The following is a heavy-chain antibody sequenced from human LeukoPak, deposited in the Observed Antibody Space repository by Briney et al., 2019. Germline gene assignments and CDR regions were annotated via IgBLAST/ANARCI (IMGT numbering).Heavy chain of an antibody. CDR3: AKDVGAGWNYYFDF. CDR1: GFSFSKFA. V-gene: IGHV3-23*01. Sequence: GGSLRLSCAASGFSFSKFAMTWVRQAPGKGLEWVSSMSNGAAYYADSVKGRFTISRDNSNNTLFLQLTSLRVEDTAVYFCAKDVGAGWNYYFDFWGQGTLVAVSS. CDR2: MSNGAA. J-gene: IGHJ4*02. D-gene: IGHD1-7*01.